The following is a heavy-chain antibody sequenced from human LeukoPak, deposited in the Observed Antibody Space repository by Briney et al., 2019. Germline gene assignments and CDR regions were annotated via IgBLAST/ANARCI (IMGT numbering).Heavy chain of an antibody. D-gene: IGHD2-15*01. Sequence: GRSLRLSCAASGFTFSSYGMHWVRQAPGKGLEWVAVIWYDGSNKYYADSVKGRFTISRDNSKNTLYLQMNSLRAEDTAAYYCAREGTCSGGSCSPDYWGQGTLVTVSS. J-gene: IGHJ4*02. CDR3: AREGTCSGGSCSPDY. CDR2: IWYDGSNK. V-gene: IGHV3-33*01. CDR1: GFTFSSYG.